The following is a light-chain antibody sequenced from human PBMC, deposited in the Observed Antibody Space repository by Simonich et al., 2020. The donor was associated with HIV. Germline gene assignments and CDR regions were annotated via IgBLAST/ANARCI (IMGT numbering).Light chain of an antibody. V-gene: IGLV1-51*01. Sequence: QSVLTQPPSVSAAPGQKVTISCSGSSPNIGNNYLSWYQQLPGTAPKLLIYDNNKRPSGIPDRFSGSKSGTSATLGITGLQTGDEADYYCGTWDSSLSAGVFGGGTQLTVL. CDR1: SPNIGNNY. J-gene: IGLJ7*01. CDR2: DNN. CDR3: GTWDSSLSAGV.